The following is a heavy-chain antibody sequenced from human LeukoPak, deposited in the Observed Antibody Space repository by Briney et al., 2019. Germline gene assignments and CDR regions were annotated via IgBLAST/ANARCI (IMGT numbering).Heavy chain of an antibody. Sequence: SSETLSLTCTVSGGSISSYYWNWIRQRPGKGLEWIGSIYHSGSTHYNPSLKTRVTISVDTSKNQFSLKLSSVTAADTAVYYCARRGSYYYYYYMDVWGKGTTVTVSS. D-gene: IGHD1-26*01. CDR1: GGSISSYY. J-gene: IGHJ6*03. CDR3: ARRGSYYYYYYMDV. CDR2: IYHSGST. V-gene: IGHV4-59*08.